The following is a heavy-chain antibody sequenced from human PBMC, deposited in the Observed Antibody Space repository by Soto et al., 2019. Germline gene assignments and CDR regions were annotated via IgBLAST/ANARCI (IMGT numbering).Heavy chain of an antibody. Sequence: ASVKVSCKASGYTFTSYAMHWVRQAPEQRLEWMGWINAGNGNTKYSQKFQGRVTITRDTSASTAYMELSSLRSEDTAVYYCARDKSGVVVAAQEIDYWGQGTLVTVSS. CDR2: INAGNGNT. CDR3: ARDKSGVVVAAQEIDY. J-gene: IGHJ4*02. V-gene: IGHV1-3*01. D-gene: IGHD2-15*01. CDR1: GYTFTSYA.